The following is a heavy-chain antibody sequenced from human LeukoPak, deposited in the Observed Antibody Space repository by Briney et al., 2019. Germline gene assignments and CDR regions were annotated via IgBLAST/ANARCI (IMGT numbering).Heavy chain of an antibody. J-gene: IGHJ6*02. V-gene: IGHV3-64D*09. CDR2: ISDSGGST. Sequence: HSGGPLRLSCAASGFTFSSYAMHWVRQAPGKGLEYVSAISDSGGSTYYADSVKGRFTISRDNSKNTLYLQMSSLRAEDTAVYFCVRGYSFGPYGMDVWGQGTTVTVSS. CDR1: GFTFSSYA. D-gene: IGHD2-15*01. CDR3: VRGYSFGPYGMDV.